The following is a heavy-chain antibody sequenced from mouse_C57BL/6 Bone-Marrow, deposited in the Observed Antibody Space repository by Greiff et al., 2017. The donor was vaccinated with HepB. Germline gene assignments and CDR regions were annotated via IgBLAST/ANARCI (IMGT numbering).Heavy chain of an antibody. V-gene: IGHV7-3*01. CDR3: ARYRTGDFDY. D-gene: IGHD4-1*01. Sequence: EVKLMESGGGLVQPGGSLSLSCAASGFTFTDYYMSWVRQPPGKALEWLGFIRNKANGYTTEYSASVKGRFTISRDNSQSILYLQMNALRAEDSATYYCARYRTGDFDYWGQGTTLTVSS. CDR1: GFTFTDYY. CDR2: IRNKANGYTT. J-gene: IGHJ2*01.